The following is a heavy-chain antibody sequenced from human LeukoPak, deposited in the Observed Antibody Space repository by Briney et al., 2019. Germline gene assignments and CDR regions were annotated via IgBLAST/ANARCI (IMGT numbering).Heavy chain of an antibody. J-gene: IGHJ4*02. CDR1: GFTFSSYA. V-gene: IGHV3-23*01. D-gene: IGHD3-10*01. CDR3: ARYYYGSGTPDY. Sequence: GGSLRLSCAASGFTFSSYAMSWVRQAPGKGLEWVSAISGSGGSTYYADSVKGRSTISRDNSKNTLYLQMNSLRAEDTAVYYCARYYYGSGTPDYWGQGTLVTVSS. CDR2: ISGSGGST.